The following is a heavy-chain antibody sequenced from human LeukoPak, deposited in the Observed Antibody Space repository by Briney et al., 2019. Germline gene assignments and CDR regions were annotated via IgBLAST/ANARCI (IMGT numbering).Heavy chain of an antibody. Sequence: PSETLSLTCTVSGGSFSPWYWSWIRQPPGKGLEWIGYRYYSGNTYYNPSLKSRVTISVDTSKNQFSLKLTSVTAADTAVYYCARDNGSGLIDFWGQGTLVTVSS. D-gene: IGHD6-19*01. CDR3: ARDNGSGLIDF. V-gene: IGHV4-59*01. CDR1: GGSFSPWY. J-gene: IGHJ4*02. CDR2: RYYSGNT.